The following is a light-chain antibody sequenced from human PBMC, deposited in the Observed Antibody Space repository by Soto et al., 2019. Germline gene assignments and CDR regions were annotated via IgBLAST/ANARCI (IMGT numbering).Light chain of an antibody. J-gene: IGKJ3*01. Sequence: EIVLTQSPGTLSLSPGERATLSCRASQSVSDRVVWYQQKSGQAPSLLIYAASTRAAGVPARFSGSGSGTDFTLTISKIDPEDSAIYYCQQRSSWPPLFTFGPGTKVDI. CDR2: AAS. CDR3: QQRSSWPPLFT. V-gene: IGKV3-11*01. CDR1: QSVSDR.